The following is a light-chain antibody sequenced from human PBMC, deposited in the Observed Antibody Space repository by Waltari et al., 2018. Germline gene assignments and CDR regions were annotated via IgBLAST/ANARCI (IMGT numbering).Light chain of an antibody. CDR1: STDLVSYNL. CDR2: DAT. J-gene: IGLJ1*01. V-gene: IGLV2-23*01. Sequence: QSALSQPASVSGSPGQSLTITCTGASTDLVSYNLVAWYQHHPNRAPKLIIYDATKRPSWVSDRVSGDKSGATASLRISGLQADGEADYYCCSYTGSSTSYGCGGGTKVTVL. CDR3: CSYTGSSTSYG.